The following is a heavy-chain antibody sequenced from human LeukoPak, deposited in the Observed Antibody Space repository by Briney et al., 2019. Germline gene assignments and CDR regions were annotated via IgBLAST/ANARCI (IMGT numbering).Heavy chain of an antibody. CDR2: ISYDGSNK. CDR1: GFTFSSYA. Sequence: GRSLRLSCAASGFTFSSYAMHWVRQAPGKGLEWVAVISYDGSNKYYADSVKGRFTISRDNSKNTLYLQMNSLRAEDTAVYYCARGLMGIAAAGTFYFDYWGQGTLVTVSS. J-gene: IGHJ4*02. V-gene: IGHV3-30-3*01. D-gene: IGHD6-13*01. CDR3: ARGLMGIAAAGTFYFDY.